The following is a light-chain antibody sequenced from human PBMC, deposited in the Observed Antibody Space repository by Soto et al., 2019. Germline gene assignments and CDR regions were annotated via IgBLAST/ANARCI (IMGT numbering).Light chain of an antibody. CDR3: AAWDDSLNGWV. CDR1: SSNIGTKT. J-gene: IGLJ3*02. V-gene: IGLV1-44*01. CDR2: SDS. Sequence: QAVVTQPPSASGTPGQRVTISCSGSSSNIGTKTVNWYQQLPGTAPKLLIYSDSERPSGVPDRFSGSKSGTSASLAISGLQPDDEADYYCAAWDDSLNGWVFGGGTKVTVL.